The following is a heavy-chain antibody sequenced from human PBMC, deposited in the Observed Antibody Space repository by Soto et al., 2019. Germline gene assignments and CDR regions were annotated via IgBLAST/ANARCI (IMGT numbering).Heavy chain of an antibody. V-gene: IGHV3-23*01. D-gene: IGHD7-27*01. CDR2: IGGTDGDSDGVP. Sequence: VQLLESGGDLVQPGGSLRLSCVASGFILNNYAMSWVRQAPGKGLEWVSTIGGTDGDSDGVPWYEDSVKGRFTISRVSSAKTLFLHMGKLRAEDSALYYWVKRGRNWGAFDFWGQGTTVVVSS. CDR3: VKRGRNWGAFDF. CDR1: GFILNNYA. J-gene: IGHJ3*01.